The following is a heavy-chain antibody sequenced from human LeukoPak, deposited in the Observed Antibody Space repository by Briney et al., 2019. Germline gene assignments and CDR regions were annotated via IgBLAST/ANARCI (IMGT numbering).Heavy chain of an antibody. D-gene: IGHD5-12*01. CDR1: GYTFTSYG. V-gene: IGHV1-18*01. Sequence: GASVKVSCKASGYTFTSYGISWVRQAPGQGLEWMGWISAYNGNTNYAQKLQGRVTMTTDTSTSTAYMELRSLRSDDTAVYYCARHRLYSGYDNNYYFDYWGQGTLVTVSS. CDR2: ISAYNGNT. J-gene: IGHJ4*02. CDR3: ARHRLYSGYDNNYYFDY.